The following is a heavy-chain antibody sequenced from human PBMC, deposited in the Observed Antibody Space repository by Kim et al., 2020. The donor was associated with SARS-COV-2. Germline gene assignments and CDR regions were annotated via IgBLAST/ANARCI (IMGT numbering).Heavy chain of an antibody. CDR1: GFTFSSYE. J-gene: IGHJ4*02. D-gene: IGHD1-26*01. CDR2: ISSSGSTI. CDR3: ASRPYSGSSREN. V-gene: IGHV3-48*03. Sequence: GGSLRLSCAASGFTFSSYEMNWVRQAPGKGLEWVSYISSSGSTIYYADSVKGRFTISRDNAKNSLYLQMNSLRAEDTAVYYCASRPYSGSSRENWGQGTLVTVSS.